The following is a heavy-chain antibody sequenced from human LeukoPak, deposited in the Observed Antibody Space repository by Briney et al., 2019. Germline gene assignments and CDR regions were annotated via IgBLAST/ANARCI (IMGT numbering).Heavy chain of an antibody. CDR2: ISKNGGST. V-gene: IGHV3-64*01. D-gene: IGHD5-24*01. J-gene: IGHJ6*03. Sequence: GGSLRLSCAASGFSFNYYGMHWVRQAPGKGLEHVSAISKNGGSTYYANSLKGRFTISRDNSKNTLYLQMGSLTSEDTAVYYCARAGVATITGPFYYYYYYMDVWGKGTTVTVSS. CDR3: ARAGVATITGPFYYYYYYMDV. CDR1: GFSFNYYG.